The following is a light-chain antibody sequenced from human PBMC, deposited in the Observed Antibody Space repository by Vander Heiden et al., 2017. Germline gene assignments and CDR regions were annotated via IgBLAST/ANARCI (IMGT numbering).Light chain of an antibody. CDR3: RQALQTPYT. J-gene: IGKJ2*01. V-gene: IGKV2-28*01. CDR2: LAS. Sequence: IVMTQSPLSLPVTPGKPASISCRSSQSLLHTNGYNYLDWYLQKPGQSPQLLIHLASNRASGVPDRVSGSGSGTDFTLKISRVEAEDVGVYYCRQALQTPYTFGQGTKLEI. CDR1: QSLLHTNGYNY.